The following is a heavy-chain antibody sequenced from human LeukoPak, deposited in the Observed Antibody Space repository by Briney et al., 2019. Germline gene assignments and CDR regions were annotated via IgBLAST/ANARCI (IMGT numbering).Heavy chain of an antibody. Sequence: GRSLRLSCAACGFTFSSYVMHWVRQAPGKGLEWVAVISYDGSNKYYADSVKGRFTISRDNSKNTLYLQMNSLRAEDTAVYYCAKEETPIRYFDWLPNPYYFDYWGQGTLVTVSS. D-gene: IGHD3-9*01. CDR3: AKEETPIRYFDWLPNPYYFDY. J-gene: IGHJ4*02. CDR2: ISYDGSNK. V-gene: IGHV3-30*18. CDR1: GFTFSSYV.